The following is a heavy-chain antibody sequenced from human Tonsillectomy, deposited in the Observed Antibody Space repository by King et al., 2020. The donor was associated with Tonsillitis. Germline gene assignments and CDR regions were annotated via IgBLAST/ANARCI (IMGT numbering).Heavy chain of an antibody. D-gene: IGHD2-15*01. CDR1: GFSFSSYE. V-gene: IGHV3-48*03. J-gene: IGHJ4*02. CDR3: AREGYCSGSSCYPGHFDY. CDR2: ISGGGSSI. Sequence: VQLVEAGGGLVQPGGSLRLSCAASGFSFSSYELNWVRQAPGKGLEWGSYISGGGSSIYYADSVKDRFSISRDNAKNSLYLIFNSLRGEDTAVYYCAREGYCSGSSCYPGHFDYWGQGTLVTVSS.